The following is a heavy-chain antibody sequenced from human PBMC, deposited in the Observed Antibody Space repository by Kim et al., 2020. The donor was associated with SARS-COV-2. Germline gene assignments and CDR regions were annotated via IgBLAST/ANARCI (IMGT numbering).Heavy chain of an antibody. Sequence: GESLKISCKGSGYSFTSYWIGWVRQMPGKGLEWMGIIYPGDSDTRYSPSFQGQVTISADKSISTAYLQWSSLKASDTAMYYCARHNWDGSGSLGNNWFDPWGQGTLVTVSS. V-gene: IGHV5-51*01. CDR1: GYSFTSYW. J-gene: IGHJ5*02. CDR3: ARHNWDGSGSLGNNWFDP. D-gene: IGHD3-10*01. CDR2: IYPGDSDT.